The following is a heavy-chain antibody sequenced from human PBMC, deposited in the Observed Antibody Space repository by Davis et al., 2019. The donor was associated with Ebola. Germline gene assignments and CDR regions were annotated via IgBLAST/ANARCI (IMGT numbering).Heavy chain of an antibody. Sequence: PGGSLRLSCAASGFTFSNYGMHWVRQAPGKGLEWVAFIRHDESNIYYCDSVRGRFTISRDNSKNTLDLQMNSLRVEDTAVYYCAKAVNIGGHPHWNYYMDVWGKGTTVTVSS. V-gene: IGHV3-30*02. J-gene: IGHJ6*03. CDR2: IRHDESNI. CDR3: AKAVNIGGHPHWNYYMDV. CDR1: GFTFSNYG. D-gene: IGHD2/OR15-2a*01.